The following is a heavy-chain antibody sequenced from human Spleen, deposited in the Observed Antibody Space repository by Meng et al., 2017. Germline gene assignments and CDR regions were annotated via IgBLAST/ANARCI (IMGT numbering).Heavy chain of an antibody. CDR1: GLTVSSNY. D-gene: IGHD4-17*01. CDR2: SVRSDDNT. Sequence: EVQLGESGGGLIQPGGSLRPACASAGLTVSSNYMSWVRRAPGKGLEWVAGSVRSDDNTKYEDSVKGRFSITRHNSNQAVYLQMNALAAEDTAVYYCAKDLLVTTWSYFDSWGQGNLVTVSS. V-gene: IGHV3-53*01. CDR3: AKDLLVTTWSYFDS. J-gene: IGHJ4*02.